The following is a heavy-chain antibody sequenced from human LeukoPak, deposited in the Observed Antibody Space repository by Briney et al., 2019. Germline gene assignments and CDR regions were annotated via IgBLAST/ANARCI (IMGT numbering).Heavy chain of an antibody. V-gene: IGHV4-39*01. D-gene: IGHD2-15*01. CDR3: AVERYCSGGSCYGDAFDI. CDR2: IYYSGST. Sequence: SETLPLTCTVSGGSISSSSYYWGWIRQPPGKGLEWIGSIYYSGSTYYNPSLKSRVTISVDTSKNQSSLKLSPVTAADTAVYYCAVERYCSGGSCYGDAFDIWGQGTMVTVSS. CDR1: GGSISSSSYY. J-gene: IGHJ3*02.